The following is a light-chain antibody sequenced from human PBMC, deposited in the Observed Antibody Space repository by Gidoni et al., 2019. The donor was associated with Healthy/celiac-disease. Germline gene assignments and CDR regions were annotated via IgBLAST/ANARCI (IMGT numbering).Light chain of an antibody. V-gene: IGLV2-8*01. J-gene: IGLJ2*01. Sequence: QSALTQPPSASGSPGQSVTISCTGTSSDVGGFKYVSWYQQHPGKAPQLMIYAVTKRPPGVPDRFFGSKSANTAALTVSGLQAEDEADYFRSSYSGNNNLIFGGGTQLTVL. CDR2: AVT. CDR1: SSDVGGFKY. CDR3: SSYSGNNNLI.